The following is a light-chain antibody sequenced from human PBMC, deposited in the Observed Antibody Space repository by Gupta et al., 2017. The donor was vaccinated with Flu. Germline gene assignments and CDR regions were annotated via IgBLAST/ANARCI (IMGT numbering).Light chain of an antibody. V-gene: IGKV1-39*01. Sequence: DIQMTQSPSSLSASVGDRVTITCQASQSIDIYLNWYQQKSGKAPKLLIYAASTLHSCVPSRFSGSGHGTDFTLTISRLLPEEFAVYYWQQSHSRPLTFGGGTKVEIK. J-gene: IGKJ4*01. CDR2: AAS. CDR1: QSIDIY. CDR3: QQSHSRPLT.